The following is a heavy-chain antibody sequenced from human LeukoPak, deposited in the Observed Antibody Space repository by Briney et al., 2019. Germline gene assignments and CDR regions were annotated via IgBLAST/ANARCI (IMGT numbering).Heavy chain of an antibody. D-gene: IGHD6-13*01. CDR2: IYYSGST. CDR1: GGSISSSSYY. J-gene: IGHJ6*03. Sequence: SETLSLTCIVSGGSISSSSYYWGWIRQPPGKGLEWIGSIYYSGSTYYNPSLKSRVTISVDTSKNQFSLKLSSVTAADTAVYYCARGPLGYSSSRPYYYYMDVWGKGTTVTVSS. CDR3: ARGPLGYSSSRPYYYYMDV. V-gene: IGHV4-39*07.